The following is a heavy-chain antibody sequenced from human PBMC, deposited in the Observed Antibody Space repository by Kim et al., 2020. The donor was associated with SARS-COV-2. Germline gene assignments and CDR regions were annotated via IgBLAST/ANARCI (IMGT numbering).Heavy chain of an antibody. V-gene: IGHV4-34*01. CDR2: INHSGST. CDR3: ARSRKIVVVPAALGFGYYYYYYGMDV. D-gene: IGHD2-2*01. J-gene: IGHJ6*02. Sequence: SETLSLTCAVYGGSFSGYYWSWIRQPPGKGLEWIGEINHSGSTNYNPSLKSRVTISVDTSKNQFSLRLSPVTAADTAVYYCARSRKIVVVPAALGFGYYYYYYGMDVWGQGTTVTVSS. CDR1: GGSFSGYY.